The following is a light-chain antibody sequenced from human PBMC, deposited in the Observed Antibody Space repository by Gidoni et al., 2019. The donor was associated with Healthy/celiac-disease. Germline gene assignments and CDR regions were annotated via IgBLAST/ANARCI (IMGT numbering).Light chain of an antibody. J-gene: IGKJ2*01. Sequence: ENVLTQSPGTLSLSPGARATLSCRASQSVSSSYLVWYQQKPGQAPRLLIYGSSSRATGIPDRFSGSGSGTDFTLTISRLEPEDFAVYYCQQYGSSPYTFGQGTKLEIK. CDR2: GSS. V-gene: IGKV3-20*01. CDR1: QSVSSSY. CDR3: QQYGSSPYT.